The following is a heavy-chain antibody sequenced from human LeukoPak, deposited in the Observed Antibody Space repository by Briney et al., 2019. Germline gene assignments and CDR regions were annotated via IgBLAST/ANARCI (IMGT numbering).Heavy chain of an antibody. V-gene: IGHV1-46*01. CDR1: GYTFTSYY. D-gene: IGHD4-17*01. CDR2: INPTGGST. J-gene: IGHJ4*02. Sequence: ASVKVSCKASGYTFTSYYMHWVRQAPGQGLEWMGLINPTGGSTGYAQKFQGRVTMTRDMSTSTVYMELSSLRSEDTAVYYCARSNGDYGDYVSNFDYWGQGTLVTVSS. CDR3: ARSNGDYGDYVSNFDY.